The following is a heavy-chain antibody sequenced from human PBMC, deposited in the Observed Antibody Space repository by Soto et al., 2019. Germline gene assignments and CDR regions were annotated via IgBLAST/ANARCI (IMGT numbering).Heavy chain of an antibody. V-gene: IGHV3-33*01. D-gene: IGHD6-13*01. CDR3: ARWRIAAAGYYGMDV. Sequence: QVQLVESGGGVVQPGRSLRLSCAASGFTFSSYGMHWVRQAPGKGLEWVAVIWYDGSNKYYADSVKGRFTISRDNSKNTLYLQMNSLRAEDTAVYYCARWRIAAAGYYGMDVWGQGTTVTVSS. J-gene: IGHJ6*02. CDR2: IWYDGSNK. CDR1: GFTFSSYG.